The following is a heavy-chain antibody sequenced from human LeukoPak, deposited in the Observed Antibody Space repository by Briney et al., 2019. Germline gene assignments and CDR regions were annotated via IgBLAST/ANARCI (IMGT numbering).Heavy chain of an antibody. Sequence: GGSLSLSCAASGFTVSSNYMSWVRQAPGKGLEWVSVIYSGGSTYYADSVKGRFTISRDNSKNTLYLQMNSLRAEDTAVYYCARDLVTMSYYYGMDVWGQGTTVTVSS. CDR3: ARDLVTMSYYYGMDV. CDR2: IYSGGST. J-gene: IGHJ6*02. CDR1: GFTVSSNY. V-gene: IGHV3-53*01. D-gene: IGHD4/OR15-4a*01.